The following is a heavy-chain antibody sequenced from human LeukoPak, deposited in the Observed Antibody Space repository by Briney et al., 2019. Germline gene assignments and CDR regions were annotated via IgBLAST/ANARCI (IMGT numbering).Heavy chain of an antibody. J-gene: IGHJ5*02. D-gene: IGHD4-17*01. CDR3: ARDRGYGDSLGWFDP. V-gene: IGHV1-46*01. CDR1: GYTFTSYY. CDR2: INPSGGST. Sequence: ASVKVSCKASGYTFTSYYMHWVRQAPGQGLESMGIINPSGGSTSYAQKFQGRVTMTRDTSTSTVYMELSSLRSEDTAVYYCARDRGYGDSLGWFDPWGQGTLVTVSS.